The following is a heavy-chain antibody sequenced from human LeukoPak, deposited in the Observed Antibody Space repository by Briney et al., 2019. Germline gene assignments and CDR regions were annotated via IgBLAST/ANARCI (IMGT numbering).Heavy chain of an antibody. Sequence: GSLHLPGAALGSPFSNSGVDGARPAPGKGLEWVSGVGAAGETYSAATMKGRFTVSRENTKTTLYLQMNSLKGDDTAVYYGAAGRFGSGWDSWGQGTLVTVSS. D-gene: IGHD6-19*01. CDR1: GSPFSNSG. V-gene: IGHV3-23*01. J-gene: IGHJ4*02. CDR3: AAGRFGSGWDS. CDR2: VGAAGET.